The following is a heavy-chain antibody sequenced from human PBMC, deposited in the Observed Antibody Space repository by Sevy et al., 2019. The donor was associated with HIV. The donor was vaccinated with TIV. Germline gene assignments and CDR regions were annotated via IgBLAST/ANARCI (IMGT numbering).Heavy chain of an antibody. CDR1: GGSISSSSYY. CDR3: ARLGRGSYNQRPPNFDY. CDR2: IYYSGST. J-gene: IGHJ4*02. V-gene: IGHV4-39*01. Sequence: SETLSLTCTVSGGSISSSSYYWGWIRQPPGKGLEWIGSIYYSGSTYYNPSLKSRVTISVDTSKNQFSLKLSSVTAADTAVYYCARLGRGSYNQRPPNFDYWGQGTLVTVSS. D-gene: IGHD1-26*01.